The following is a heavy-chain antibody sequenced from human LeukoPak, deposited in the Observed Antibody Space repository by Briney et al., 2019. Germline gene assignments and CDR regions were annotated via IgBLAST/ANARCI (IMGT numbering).Heavy chain of an antibody. CDR3: ARDIGGIFDS. Sequence: GGSLRLSCAASEFTVSSNFMSWVRQAPGKGLEWVSVIYSGGDAYYADSVKGRFTISRDSSKNTLYLQMNSLRAEDTAVYYCARDIGGIFDSWGQGTLVTVSS. D-gene: IGHD1-26*01. V-gene: IGHV3-53*01. CDR2: IYSGGDA. CDR1: EFTVSSNF. J-gene: IGHJ4*02.